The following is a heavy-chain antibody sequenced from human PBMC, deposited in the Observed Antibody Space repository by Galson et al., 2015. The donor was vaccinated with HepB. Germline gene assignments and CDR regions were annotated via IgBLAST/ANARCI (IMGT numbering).Heavy chain of an antibody. D-gene: IGHD3-22*01. V-gene: IGHV3-30*04. Sequence: SLRLSCAASGFTFSSYAIHWVRQAPGKGLEWVAVISYDGRNKYHADSVKGRFTISRDNSKNTLYLQMNSLRAEDTAVYYCARGYDSVGYYYVPGFWGQGTLVTVSS. J-gene: IGHJ4*02. CDR2: ISYDGRNK. CDR3: ARGYDSVGYYYVPGF. CDR1: GFTFSSYA.